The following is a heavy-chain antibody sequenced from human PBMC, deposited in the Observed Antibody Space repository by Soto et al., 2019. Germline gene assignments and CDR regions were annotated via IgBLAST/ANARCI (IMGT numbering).Heavy chain of an antibody. CDR2: IYPGDSDT. Sequence: GESLKISCKGSGYSFTSYWIGWVRQMPGKGLEWMGIIYPGDSDTRYSPSFQGQVTISADKSISTAYLQWSSLKASDTAMYYCARVLTGTTSYYYGMDVWGQGTTVTSP. V-gene: IGHV5-51*01. D-gene: IGHD1-7*01. CDR1: GYSFTSYW. J-gene: IGHJ6*02. CDR3: ARVLTGTTSYYYGMDV.